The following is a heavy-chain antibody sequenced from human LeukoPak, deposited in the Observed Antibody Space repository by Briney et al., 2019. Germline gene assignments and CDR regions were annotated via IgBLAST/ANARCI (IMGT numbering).Heavy chain of an antibody. CDR1: GGIFSSYA. CDR3: ARDAQYYDFWSGYYTNWFDP. V-gene: IGHV1-69*05. Sequence: SVKVSCKASGGIFSSYAISWVRQAPGQGLEWMGGIIPIFGTANYAQKFQGRVTITTGESTSTAYMELSSLRSEDTAVYYCARDAQYYDFWSGYYTNWFDPWGQGTLVTVSS. D-gene: IGHD3-3*01. CDR2: IIPIFGTA. J-gene: IGHJ5*02.